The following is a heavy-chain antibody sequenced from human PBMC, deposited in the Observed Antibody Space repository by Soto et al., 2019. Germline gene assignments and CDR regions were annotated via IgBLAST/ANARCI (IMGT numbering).Heavy chain of an antibody. Sequence: LRLSCAASGFTFSSYEMGWVRQAPGKGLEWVSYISSSSGSTIKYADSVRGRFTISRDNAKNSLFLHMASLRAEDTAVYYCAGGVMYSGSYQDWGHGTLVTVSS. J-gene: IGHJ4*01. CDR3: AGGVMYSGSYQD. V-gene: IGHV3-48*03. CDR2: ISSSSGSTI. CDR1: GFTFSSYE. D-gene: IGHD1-26*01.